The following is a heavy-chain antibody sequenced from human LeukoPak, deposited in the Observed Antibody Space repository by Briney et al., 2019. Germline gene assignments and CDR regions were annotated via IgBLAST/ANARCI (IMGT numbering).Heavy chain of an antibody. Sequence: SETLSLTCAVYGGSSSGYYWSWIHQPPGKGLEWIGEINHSGSTNYNPSLKSRVTISVDTSKNQFSLKLSSVTAADSAVYYCARGYGYYDSSGYYYPYYYGMDVWGQGTTVTVSS. CDR3: ARGYGYYDSSGYYYPYYYGMDV. CDR1: GGSSSGYY. J-gene: IGHJ6*02. D-gene: IGHD3-22*01. CDR2: INHSGST. V-gene: IGHV4-34*01.